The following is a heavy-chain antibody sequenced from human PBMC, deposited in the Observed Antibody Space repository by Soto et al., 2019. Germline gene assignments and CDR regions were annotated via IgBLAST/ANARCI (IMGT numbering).Heavy chain of an antibody. Sequence: SVKVSCKASGVTFSSYAISWVRQAPGQGLEWMGGIIPIFGTANYAQKFQGRVTITADESTSTAYMELSSLRSEDTAVYYCARAPRDILTGYYGWFDPWGQGTLVTVSS. CDR3: ARAPRDILTGYYGWFDP. J-gene: IGHJ5*02. V-gene: IGHV1-69*13. D-gene: IGHD3-9*01. CDR1: GVTFSSYA. CDR2: IIPIFGTA.